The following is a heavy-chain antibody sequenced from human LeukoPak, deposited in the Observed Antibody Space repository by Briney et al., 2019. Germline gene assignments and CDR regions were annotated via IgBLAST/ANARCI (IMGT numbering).Heavy chain of an antibody. CDR2: ISGSGGST. D-gene: IGHD6-19*01. V-gene: IGHV3-23*01. J-gene: IGHJ4*02. Sequence: PGGSLRLSCAASGFTFSSYAMSWVRQAPGKGLEWVSAISGSGGSTYYADSVKGRFTISRDNSKNTLYLQMNSLRAEDTAVYYCAKITDIYSSGWLDLLDYWGQGTLVTVSS. CDR3: AKITDIYSSGWLDLLDY. CDR1: GFTFSSYA.